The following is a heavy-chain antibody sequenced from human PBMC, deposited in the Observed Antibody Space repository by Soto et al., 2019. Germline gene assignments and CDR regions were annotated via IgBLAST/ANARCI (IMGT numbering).Heavy chain of an antibody. J-gene: IGHJ4*02. CDR1: GFTFTTYA. V-gene: IGHV3-30*04. D-gene: IGHD2-15*01. Sequence: VGSLRLSCAASGFTFTTYAIHWVRQAPGKGLEWVAVISNDGRGKYYTDSVKGRFTISRDNSKNTLYLQMNSLRSDDTAVYYCARDQCFGGGRSCYYFDFWGQGTLVTVSS. CDR2: ISNDGRGK. CDR3: ARDQCFGGGRSCYYFDF.